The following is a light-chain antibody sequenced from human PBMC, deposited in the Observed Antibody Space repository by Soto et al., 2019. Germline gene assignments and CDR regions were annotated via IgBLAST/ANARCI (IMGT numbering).Light chain of an antibody. CDR3: QQYNNWPPPYT. J-gene: IGKJ2*01. CDR1: QSLSSN. V-gene: IGKV3-15*01. Sequence: EIVMTQSPATLSVSPGERATLSCRASQSLSSNLAWYQQKPGQAPRLLIYGASTRATGIPARFSGSGSGTEFTLTISSLQSEDFAVYYCQQYNNWPPPYTFGQGTKLEIK. CDR2: GAS.